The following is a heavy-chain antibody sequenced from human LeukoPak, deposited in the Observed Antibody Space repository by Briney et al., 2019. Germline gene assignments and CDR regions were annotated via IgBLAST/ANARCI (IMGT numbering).Heavy chain of an antibody. D-gene: IGHD3-3*01. CDR3: AKGPRFLEWFGGNYFDY. V-gene: IGHV3-23*01. CDR2: ISGSGGST. Sequence: GGSLRLSCAASGFTFSSYAMSWVRQAPGKGLEWVSAISGSGGSTYYAHSVKGRFTISRDNSKNTLYLQMNSLRAEDTAVYYCAKGPRFLEWFGGNYFDYWGQGTLVTVSS. CDR1: GFTFSSYA. J-gene: IGHJ4*02.